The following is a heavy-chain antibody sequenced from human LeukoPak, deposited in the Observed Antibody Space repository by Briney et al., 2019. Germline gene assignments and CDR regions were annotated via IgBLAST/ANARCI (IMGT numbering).Heavy chain of an antibody. CDR1: GGTFSSYA. CDR2: IFPIFGTA. V-gene: IGHV1-69*05. CDR3: ARAHTTYYDFWSGLPFYYYYYMDV. J-gene: IGHJ6*03. D-gene: IGHD3-3*01. Sequence: ASVKVSCKASGGTFSSYAISWVRQAPGQGLEWMGGIFPIFGTANYAQKFQGRATITTDESTSTAYMELSSLRSEDTAVYYCARAHTTYYDFWSGLPFYYYYYMDVWGKGTTVTVSS.